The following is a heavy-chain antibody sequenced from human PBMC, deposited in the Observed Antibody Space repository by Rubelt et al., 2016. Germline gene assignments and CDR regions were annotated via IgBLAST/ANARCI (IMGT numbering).Heavy chain of an antibody. D-gene: IGHD3-16*01. Sequence: QLQLQESGPGLVKPSETLSLTCTVSGASISSSSYYWGWIRQPPGKGLEWIGNMYYSGSTYYNPSLKSRVTTSVDTSKNQFSLKLSSVTAADTAVYYCARFCLHQHYYDDDAFDIWGQGTMVTVSS. CDR1: GASISSSSYY. CDR3: ARFCLHQHYYDDDAFDI. J-gene: IGHJ3*02. V-gene: IGHV4-39*07. CDR2: MYYSGST.